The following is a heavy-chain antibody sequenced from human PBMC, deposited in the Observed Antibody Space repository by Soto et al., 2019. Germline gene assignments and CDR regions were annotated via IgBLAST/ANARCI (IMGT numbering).Heavy chain of an antibody. D-gene: IGHD3-22*01. CDR3: VRDQDSRGYSVFNH. V-gene: IGHV3-74*01. CDR2: INNDGSST. Sequence: GGSLRLSCAASGFTLNSFFMHWVRQAPGKGLMWVSRINNDGSSTTYADSVKGRFTISRDNAKNTLYLQMNSLRADDTAVYFCVRDQDSRGYSVFNHWGQGAQVTVSS. CDR1: GFTLNSFF. J-gene: IGHJ4*02.